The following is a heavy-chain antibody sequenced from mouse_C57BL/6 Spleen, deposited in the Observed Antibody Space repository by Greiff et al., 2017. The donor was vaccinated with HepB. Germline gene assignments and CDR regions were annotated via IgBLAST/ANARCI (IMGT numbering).Heavy chain of an antibody. CDR2: IYPGDGDT. CDR3: ARKVGYGSSLDWYFDV. Sequence: VKLMESGPELVKPGASVKISCKASGYAFSSSWMNWVKQRPGKGLEWIGRIYPGDGDTNYNGKFKGKATLTADKSSSTAYMQLSSLTSEDSAVYFCARKVGYGSSLDWYFDVWGTGTTVTVSS. CDR1: GYAFSSSW. J-gene: IGHJ1*03. V-gene: IGHV1-82*01. D-gene: IGHD1-1*01.